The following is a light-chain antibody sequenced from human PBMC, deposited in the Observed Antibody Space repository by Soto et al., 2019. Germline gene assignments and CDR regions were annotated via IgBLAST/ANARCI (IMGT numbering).Light chain of an antibody. CDR3: QQHDSWPRT. CDR2: GES. J-gene: IGKJ1*01. CDR1: QSVYNN. V-gene: IGKV3-15*01. Sequence: ELVMTQSPATLSLSPGDTATLSCRASQSVYNNLAWYQQRTGQAPRLLIHGESTRATGVPDKVSGSGSGTEFNLTISRLQSEDFAVYYCQQHDSWPRTCGQGTKVDIK.